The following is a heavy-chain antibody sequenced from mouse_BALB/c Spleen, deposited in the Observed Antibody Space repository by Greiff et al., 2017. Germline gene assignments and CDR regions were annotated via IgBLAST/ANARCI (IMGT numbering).Heavy chain of an antibody. CDR3: ARSYYY. V-gene: IGHV14-1*02. Sequence: EVQLQQSGAELVRPGALVKLSCKASGFNIKDYYMHWVKQRPEQGLEWIGWIDPENGNTIYDPKFQGKASITADTSSNTAYLQLSSLTSEDTAVYYCARSYYYWGQGTTLTVSS. D-gene: IGHD1-1*01. CDR1: GFNIKDYY. CDR2: IDPENGNT. J-gene: IGHJ2*01.